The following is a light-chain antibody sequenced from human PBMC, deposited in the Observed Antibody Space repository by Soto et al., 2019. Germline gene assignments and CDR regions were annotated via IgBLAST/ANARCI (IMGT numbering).Light chain of an antibody. CDR2: GAS. CDR3: QQGGGSLWT. J-gene: IGKJ1*01. V-gene: IGKV3-20*01. Sequence: EIVWTQSPGTLSMSPGERATLSCRTSQAVGSSLLAWYQHKPGQAPRLVIYGASSRATGIPDRFSGSGSGTDFTLTISRLEPEDVAVYYCQQGGGSLWTFGQGTKVEI. CDR1: QAVGSSL.